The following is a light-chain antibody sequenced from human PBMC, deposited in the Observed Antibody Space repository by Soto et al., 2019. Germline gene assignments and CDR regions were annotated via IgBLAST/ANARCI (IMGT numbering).Light chain of an antibody. CDR3: QQYNTYPWT. Sequence: DIQMTQSPSTLSASVGDRVTITCRASQSISSWLAWYQQQPGKATKLLIYDASSLESGVPSRFSGSGSGTEFTLTISSLQPDDFATYYCQQYNTYPWTFGQGTKVEIK. CDR1: QSISSW. J-gene: IGKJ1*01. CDR2: DAS. V-gene: IGKV1-5*01.